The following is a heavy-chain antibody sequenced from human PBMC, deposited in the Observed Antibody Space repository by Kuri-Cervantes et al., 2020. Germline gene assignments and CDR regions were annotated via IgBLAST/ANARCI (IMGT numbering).Heavy chain of an antibody. J-gene: IGHJ5*02. CDR2: TYYRSKWYN. V-gene: IGHV6-1*01. CDR3: ASQTSGWYWFDP. Sequence: WARQAPGQGLEWMGWTYYRSKWYNDYAVSVKSRITVNPDTSKNQFSLQLNSVTPEDTAVYYCASQTSGWYWFDPWGQGTLVTVSS. D-gene: IGHD6-19*01.